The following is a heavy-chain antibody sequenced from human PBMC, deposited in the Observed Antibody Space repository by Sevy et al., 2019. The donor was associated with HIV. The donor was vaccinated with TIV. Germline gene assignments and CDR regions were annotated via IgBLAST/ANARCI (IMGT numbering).Heavy chain of an antibody. D-gene: IGHD2-21*02. Sequence: GGSLRLSCAASGFTFSNKGMHWVRQAPGKGLEWVAVIWYDGSNKYYGDSVKGRFTISRDNSKNTLYLQMNSLRVEDTATYYCARESGSDWYLDSWGQGTLVTV. CDR3: ARESGSDWYLDS. CDR2: IWYDGSNK. CDR1: GFTFSNKG. J-gene: IGHJ4*02. V-gene: IGHV3-33*01.